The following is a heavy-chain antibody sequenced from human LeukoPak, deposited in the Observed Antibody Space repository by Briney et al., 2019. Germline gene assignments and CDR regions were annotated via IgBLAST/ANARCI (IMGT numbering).Heavy chain of an antibody. V-gene: IGHV3-30*03. CDR2: ISYDGSNK. Sequence: PGGSLRLSCAASGFTFSSYGMHWVRKAPGKGLEWVAVISYDGSNKYYADSVKGRFTISRDNSKNTLYLQMNSLRAEDTAVYYCASPVDIVATSPFYYYYGMDVWGQGTTVTVSS. CDR1: GFTFSSYG. D-gene: IGHD5-12*01. CDR3: ASPVDIVATSPFYYYYGMDV. J-gene: IGHJ6*02.